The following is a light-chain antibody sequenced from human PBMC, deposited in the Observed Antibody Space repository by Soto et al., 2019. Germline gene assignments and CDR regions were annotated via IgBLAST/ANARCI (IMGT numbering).Light chain of an antibody. J-gene: IGKJ4*01. CDR2: AAS. V-gene: IGKV1-12*01. CDR1: QGLTSW. CDR3: QQTSSFPLT. Sequence: DVQMTQSPSSVSAAVGDRVTITCRASQGLTSWLAWYQQKQGKAPKLLIYAASSLQSGVPSRFSGSGSGTDFTLTISSLQTEDFATYYCQQTSSFPLTFGGGTKVEIK.